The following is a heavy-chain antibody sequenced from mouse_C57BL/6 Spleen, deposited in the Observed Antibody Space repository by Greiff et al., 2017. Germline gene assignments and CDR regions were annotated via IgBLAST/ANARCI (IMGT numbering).Heavy chain of an antibody. D-gene: IGHD2-13*01. Sequence: EVKLMESGGDLVKPGGSLKLSCAASGFTFSSYGMSWVRQTPDTRLEWVATISSGGSYTYYPDSVKGRFTISRNNDKNTLYLQMSSLKSEDTAMYYGASHDWFDYWGQGTTLTVSS. V-gene: IGHV5-6*01. J-gene: IGHJ2*01. CDR3: ASHDWFDY. CDR2: ISSGGSYT. CDR1: GFTFSSYG.